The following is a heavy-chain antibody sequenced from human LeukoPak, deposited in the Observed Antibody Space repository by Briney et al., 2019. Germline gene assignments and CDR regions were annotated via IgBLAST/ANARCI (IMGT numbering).Heavy chain of an antibody. D-gene: IGHD3-10*01. CDR1: GFTFSSYA. Sequence: PGRSLRLSCAASGFTFSSYAMHWVRQAPGKGLEWVAVISYDGSNKYYADSVKGRFTISRDNSKNTLYLQMNSLRAEDTAVYYCARDPDGSGSYYTQFDYWGQGTLVTVSS. CDR3: ARDPDGSGSYYTQFDY. V-gene: IGHV3-30*04. CDR2: ISYDGSNK. J-gene: IGHJ4*02.